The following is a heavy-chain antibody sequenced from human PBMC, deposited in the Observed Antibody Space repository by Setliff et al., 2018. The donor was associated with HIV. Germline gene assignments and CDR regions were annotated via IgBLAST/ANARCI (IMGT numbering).Heavy chain of an antibody. D-gene: IGHD2-2*01. Sequence: SVKVSCKTSRGTFNSYIVTWVRQAPGQGLEWMGGINPISGATNYAQFFRGRVTMTADKLTNSIYMEMSSLTSEDTAVYYCARAHYCSSTSCSPDDYWGQGTLVTVSS. CDR1: RGTFNSYI. CDR3: ARAHYCSSTSCSPDDY. V-gene: IGHV1-69*06. CDR2: INPISGAT. J-gene: IGHJ4*02.